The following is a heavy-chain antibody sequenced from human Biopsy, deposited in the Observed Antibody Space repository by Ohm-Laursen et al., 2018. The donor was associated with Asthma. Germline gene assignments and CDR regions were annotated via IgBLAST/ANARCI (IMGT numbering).Heavy chain of an antibody. CDR1: GFTFSTYG. CDR2: IAWDGINS. Sequence: SLRLSCAASGFTFSTYGMHWVRQAPGKGLEWVAYIAWDGINSYYADSVKGRFTISRHNSRNTLYLQKNSLRADDTAVYYCARAGESDLVGGLDVWGQGTTVIVS. CDR3: ARAGESDLVGGLDV. D-gene: IGHD2-21*01. J-gene: IGHJ6*02. V-gene: IGHV3-30*03.